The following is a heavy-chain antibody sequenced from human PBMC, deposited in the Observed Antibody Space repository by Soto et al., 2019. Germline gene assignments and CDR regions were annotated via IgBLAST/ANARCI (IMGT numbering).Heavy chain of an antibody. CDR3: ARSGYSYAMLAFFDY. V-gene: IGHV1-69*06. CDR1: GGTFSSYA. J-gene: IGHJ4*02. Sequence: SVRVSCKASGGTFSSYAISWVRQAPGQGLEWMGGIIPIFGTANYAQKFQGRVTITADKSTSTAYMELSSLRSEDTAVYYCARSGYSYAMLAFFDYWGQGTLVTVSS. CDR2: IIPIFGTA. D-gene: IGHD5-18*01.